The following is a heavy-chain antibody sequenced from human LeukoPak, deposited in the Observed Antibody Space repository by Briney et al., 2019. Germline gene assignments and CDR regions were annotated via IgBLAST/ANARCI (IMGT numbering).Heavy chain of an antibody. CDR3: ARRARFYYYGMDV. V-gene: IGHV4-34*01. J-gene: IGHJ6*02. Sequence: SETLSLTCAVYGGSFSGYYWSWIRQPPGKGLEWIGEINHSGSTYYNPSLKSRVTISVDTSKNQFSLKLSSVTAADTAVYYCARRARFYYYGMDVWGQGTTVTVSS. CDR2: INHSGST. CDR1: GGSFSGYY.